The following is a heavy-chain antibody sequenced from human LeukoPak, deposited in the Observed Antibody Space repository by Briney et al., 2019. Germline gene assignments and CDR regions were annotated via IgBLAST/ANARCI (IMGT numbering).Heavy chain of an antibody. CDR2: ISACNGNT. V-gene: IGHV1-18*01. CDR1: GYTFTSYG. Sequence: ATVKVSCKASGYTFTSYGISWVRQAPGQGLEWMGWISACNGNTNYAQKFQGRVTLTTDTPTSTAYMELRSLRSDDTAVYYCARDQHDCSGGSCYSVSYFQHWGQGTLVTISS. J-gene: IGHJ1*01. CDR3: ARDQHDCSGGSCYSVSYFQH. D-gene: IGHD2-15*01.